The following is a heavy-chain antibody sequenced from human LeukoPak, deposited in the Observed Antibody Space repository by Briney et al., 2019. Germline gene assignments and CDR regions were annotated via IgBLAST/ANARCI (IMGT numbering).Heavy chain of an antibody. CDR2: INSDGSST. J-gene: IGHJ4*02. Sequence: GGSLRLSCAASGFTFSSYWMHWVRQAPGKGLVWVSRINSDGSSTSYADSVKGRFTISRDNAKRSLYLQMNSLRVEDRAVYYCARGGAARPDYWGPGTLVTVSS. V-gene: IGHV3-74*01. CDR3: ARGGAARPDY. D-gene: IGHD6-6*01. CDR1: GFTFSSYW.